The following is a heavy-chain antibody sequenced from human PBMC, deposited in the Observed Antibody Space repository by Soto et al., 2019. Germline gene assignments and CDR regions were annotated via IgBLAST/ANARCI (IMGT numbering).Heavy chain of an antibody. CDR2: IIPIFGTA. J-gene: IGHJ6*02. Sequence: GASVKVSCKASGGTFSSYAISWVRQAPGQGLEWMGGIIPIFGTANYAQKFQGRVTITADESTSTAYMELSSLRSEDTAVYYCARGIAAAGRDYYYGMDVWGQGTTVTVSS. CDR1: GGTFSSYA. V-gene: IGHV1-69*13. CDR3: ARGIAAAGRDYYYGMDV. D-gene: IGHD6-13*01.